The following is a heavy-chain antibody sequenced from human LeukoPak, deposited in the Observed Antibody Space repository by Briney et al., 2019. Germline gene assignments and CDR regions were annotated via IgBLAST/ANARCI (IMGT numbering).Heavy chain of an antibody. Sequence: SETLSLTCTVSGGSISSSRFFWAWIRQPPGKGLEWIGNINFSGTTYYNPSLKSRVTISVDTSKNQFSLKLSSVTAADTAVYYCGGVAAPPGKHVDPWGQETLVTVSS. CDR2: INFSGTT. V-gene: IGHV4-39*07. CDR1: GGSISSSRFF. J-gene: IGHJ5*02. CDR3: GGVAAPPGKHVDP. D-gene: IGHD6-13*01.